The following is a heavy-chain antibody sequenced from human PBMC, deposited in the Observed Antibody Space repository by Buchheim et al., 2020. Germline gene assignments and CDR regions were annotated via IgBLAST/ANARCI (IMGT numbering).Heavy chain of an antibody. Sequence: QVQLQESGPGLVKPSETLSLTCTVSGGSISSYYWCWIRKPPGKGLEWIWYIYYSGSTNYNPSLKRRIPISVDTSKNQFSLKLSSVTAADTAVYYCARVLVDYGSHYYYYGMDVWGQGT. CDR3: ARVLVDYGSHYYYYGMDV. J-gene: IGHJ6*02. D-gene: IGHD4-17*01. CDR1: GGSISSYY. V-gene: IGHV4-59*01. CDR2: IYYSGST.